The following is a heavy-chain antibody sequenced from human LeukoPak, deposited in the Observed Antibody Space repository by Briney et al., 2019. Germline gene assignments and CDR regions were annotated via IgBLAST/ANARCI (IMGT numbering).Heavy chain of an antibody. CDR3: ARAQLERPYYYYMDV. CDR1: GGSFSSYS. J-gene: IGHJ6*03. CDR2: IIPIFGTA. D-gene: IGHD1-1*01. V-gene: IGHV1-69*13. Sequence: VASVKVSCKASGGSFSSYSISWVRQAPGQGLEWMGGIIPIFGTANYAQKFQGRVTITADESTSTAYMELSSLRSEDTAVYYCARAQLERPYYYYMDVWGKGTTVTISS.